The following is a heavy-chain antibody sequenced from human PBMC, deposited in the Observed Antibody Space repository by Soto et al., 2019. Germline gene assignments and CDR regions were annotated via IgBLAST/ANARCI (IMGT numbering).Heavy chain of an antibody. D-gene: IGHD2-21*02. CDR2: IWYDGSNQ. CDR3: ARDTYCGGDCYSRVNYYYYGMDV. CDR1: GFTFSSYG. V-gene: IGHV3-33*01. Sequence: GSLRLSCAASGFTFSSYGMHWVRQAPGKGLEWVAVIWYDGSNQYSADSVKGRFTISRDNSKNTLYLQMNSLRAEDTAVYYCARDTYCGGDCYSRVNYYYYGMDVWGQGTTVTVSS. J-gene: IGHJ6*02.